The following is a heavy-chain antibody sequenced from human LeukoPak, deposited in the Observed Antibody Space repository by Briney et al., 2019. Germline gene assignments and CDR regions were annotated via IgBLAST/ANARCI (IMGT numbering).Heavy chain of an antibody. J-gene: IGHJ4*02. D-gene: IGHD6-13*01. CDR2: IYYSGST. V-gene: IGHV4-39*01. Sequence: PSETLSLTCTVSGGSISSSSYYWGWIRQPPGKGLEWIGSIYYSGSTNYNPSLKSRVTISVDTSKNQFSLKLSSVTAADTAVYYCARHSSPGYSSSWYDYWGQGTLVTVSS. CDR1: GGSISSSSYY. CDR3: ARHSSPGYSSSWYDY.